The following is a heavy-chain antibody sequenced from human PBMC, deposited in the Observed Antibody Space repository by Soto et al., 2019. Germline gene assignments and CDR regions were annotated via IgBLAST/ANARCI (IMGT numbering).Heavy chain of an antibody. CDR1: GGTFSSYA. CDR2: IIPIFGTA. J-gene: IGHJ6*02. D-gene: IGHD1-26*01. CDR3: ASNSGSSPEGQYYYVMDV. Sequence: QVQLVQSGAEVKKPGSSVKVSCKASGGTFSSYAISWVRQAPGQGLEWMGGIIPIFGTADYAQKFQGRVTITADESTSTAYMELSRLRSEDTAVYYCASNSGSSPEGQYYYVMDVWGQGTTVTVSS. V-gene: IGHV1-69*12.